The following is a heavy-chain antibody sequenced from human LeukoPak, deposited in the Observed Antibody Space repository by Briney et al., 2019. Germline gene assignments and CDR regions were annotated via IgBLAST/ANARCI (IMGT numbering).Heavy chain of an antibody. V-gene: IGHV3-74*01. CDR1: GFTFSHHW. Sequence: PGGSLRLSCEGSGFTFSHHWMHWVRQAPGRGLVWVSRTNTDGSSTNYVDSVKGRFTVSRDNAKNTMYLQMNSLRAEDTAVYYCVPSDRSGLPWGQGTLVTVSS. CDR3: VPSDRSGLP. D-gene: IGHD3-22*01. J-gene: IGHJ5*02. CDR2: TNTDGSST.